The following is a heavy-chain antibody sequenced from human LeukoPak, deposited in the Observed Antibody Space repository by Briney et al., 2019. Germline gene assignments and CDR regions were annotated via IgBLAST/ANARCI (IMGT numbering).Heavy chain of an antibody. J-gene: IGHJ4*02. D-gene: IGHD1-26*01. Sequence: SETLSLTCTVSGGSISSGGYYWSWIRQHPGKGREWIGYIYYSGSTYYNPSLKSRVTISVDTSKNQFSLKLSSVTAADTAVYYCARDEGGKPGGALDYWGQGTLVTVSS. CDR1: GGSISSGGYY. CDR3: ARDEGGKPGGALDY. V-gene: IGHV4-31*03. CDR2: IYYSGST.